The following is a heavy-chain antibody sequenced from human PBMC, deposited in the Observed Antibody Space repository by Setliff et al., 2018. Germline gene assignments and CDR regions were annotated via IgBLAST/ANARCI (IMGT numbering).Heavy chain of an antibody. CDR3: TTDRAACSGSSCYNGFDV. CDR2: SKSKTAGGAI. Sequence: PSETLSLSCAASGFTFSYAWMHWVRQAPGKGLEWVGRSKSKTAGGAIDYAAPVKGRFTISRDDSKNTLYLQMSSLKTEDTAMYYCTTDRAACSGSSCYNGFDVWGQGTMVTVSS. CDR1: GFTFSYAW. V-gene: IGHV3-15*07. J-gene: IGHJ3*01. D-gene: IGHD2-2*02.